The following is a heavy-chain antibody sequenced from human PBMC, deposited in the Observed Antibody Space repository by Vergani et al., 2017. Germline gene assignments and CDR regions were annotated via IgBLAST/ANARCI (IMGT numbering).Heavy chain of an antibody. CDR3: ARDVGNDYGSGTDWGDYYGMDV. V-gene: IGHV3-21*01. J-gene: IGHJ6*02. CDR2: ISSSSTYI. D-gene: IGHD3-10*01. CDR1: GFPFSTHS. Sequence: EVQLVESGGGLVKPGGSLRLSCAASGFPFSTHSMNWVRQAPGKGLEWVSSISSSSTYIYYADSVKGRFTISRDNANTSLYLQMNSLKAEDTAVYYCARDVGNDYGSGTDWGDYYGMDVWGQGTTVTVSS.